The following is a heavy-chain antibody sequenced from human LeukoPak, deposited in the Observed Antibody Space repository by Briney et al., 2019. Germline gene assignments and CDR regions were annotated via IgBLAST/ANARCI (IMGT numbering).Heavy chain of an antibody. J-gene: IGHJ4*02. V-gene: IGHV4-34*01. D-gene: IGHD6-6*01. CDR2: ISHCGST. CDR3: ASDSSSIY. CDR1: GGSLSGYY. Sequence: PSETLSLTCAVYGGSLSGYYWSWIRQPPGKGLEWIGEISHCGSTNYNPSLKSRVTISVDTSKNQFSLKLTSVTAADTAVYYCASDSSSIYWGQGTLVTVSS.